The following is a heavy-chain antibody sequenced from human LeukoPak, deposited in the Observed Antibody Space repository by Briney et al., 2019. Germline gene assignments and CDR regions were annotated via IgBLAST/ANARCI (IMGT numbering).Heavy chain of an antibody. D-gene: IGHD2-15*01. Sequence: GGSLRLSCAASGFTFSMYSMHWVRRAPGKGLECVSAINSDGSSTYYADSVRGRFTISRDNSKNTLYLQMGSLITEDMAVYYCARVLAGYDYWGQGTLVTVSS. CDR1: GFTFSMYS. J-gene: IGHJ4*02. V-gene: IGHV3-64*02. CDR2: INSDGSST. CDR3: ARVLAGYDY.